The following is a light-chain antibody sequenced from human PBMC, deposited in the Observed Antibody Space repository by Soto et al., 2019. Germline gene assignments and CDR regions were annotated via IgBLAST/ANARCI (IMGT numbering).Light chain of an antibody. J-gene: IGKJ1*01. Sequence: IVLPQSPSTLSFSPGERATVSCRASQSVSGHLAWYQQKPGQAPRLLIYGASSRATGIPDRFSGSGSGTDFTLTITRLEPEDFAVYYCQQYGSSLWTFGQGTKVDIK. CDR1: QSVSGH. CDR2: GAS. CDR3: QQYGSSLWT. V-gene: IGKV3-20*01.